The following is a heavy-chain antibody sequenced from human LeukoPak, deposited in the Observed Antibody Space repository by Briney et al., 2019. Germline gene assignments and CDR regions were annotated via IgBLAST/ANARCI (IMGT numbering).Heavy chain of an antibody. CDR2: VHSSWST. J-gene: IGHJ6*03. Sequence: SETLSLTCTVSGGSISGGSYYWSWIRQPAGKGLEWIGRVHSSWSTTYNPSLKSRVTISLDTSKNQFSLKLSSVTAADTAVYYCARDKTAIAADYSYYYYYMDVWGKGTTVTISS. CDR1: GGSISGGSYY. D-gene: IGHD6-13*01. V-gene: IGHV4-61*02. CDR3: ARDKTAIAADYSYYYYYMDV.